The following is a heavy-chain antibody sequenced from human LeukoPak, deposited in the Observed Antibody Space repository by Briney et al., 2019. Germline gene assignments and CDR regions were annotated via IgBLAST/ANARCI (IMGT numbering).Heavy chain of an antibody. CDR2: MNPNSGNT. J-gene: IGHJ5*02. V-gene: IGHV1-8*01. CDR3: ARAQGVIAASGGDP. Sequence: GASVKVSCKASGYTFITHEINWVRQATGQGLEWMGWMNPNSGNTGYAQKFQGRVTMTRNTSISTAYMELSSLRSEDTAVYYCARAQGVIAASGGDPWGQGTLVTVSS. CDR1: GYTFITHE. D-gene: IGHD6-6*01.